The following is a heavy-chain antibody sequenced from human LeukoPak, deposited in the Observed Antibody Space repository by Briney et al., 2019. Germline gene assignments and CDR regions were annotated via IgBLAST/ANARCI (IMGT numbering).Heavy chain of an antibody. CDR3: ARGEQLPAGSMFAFDI. V-gene: IGHV3-48*03. J-gene: IGHJ3*02. D-gene: IGHD6-13*01. CDR2: ISPTTT. CDR1: GFTFSGYE. Sequence: GGSLRLSCAASGFTFSGYEMNWVRQAPGMGLEWISYISPTTTYYADSVKGRFTISRDDARSSLYLQMNSLRVEDTAFYYCARGEQLPAGSMFAFDIWGQGAMITVSS.